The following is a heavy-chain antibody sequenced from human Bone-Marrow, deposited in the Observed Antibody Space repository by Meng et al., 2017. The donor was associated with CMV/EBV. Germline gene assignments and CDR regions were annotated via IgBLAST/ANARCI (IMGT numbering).Heavy chain of an antibody. J-gene: IGHJ4*02. CDR3: AREYSSSSRRFDY. D-gene: IGHD6-6*01. CDR2: ISGSGGST. CDR1: GFTFSSYA. V-gene: IGHV3-23*01. Sequence: GESLKISCAASGFTFSSYAMSWVRQAPGKGLEWVSAISGSGGSTYYADSVKGRFTISRDNSKNALYLHLNNLRPEDTAVYYCAREYSSSSRRFDYWGQGTLVTVSS.